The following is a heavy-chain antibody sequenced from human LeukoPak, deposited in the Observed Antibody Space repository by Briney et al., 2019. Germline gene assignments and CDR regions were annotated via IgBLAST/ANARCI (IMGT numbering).Heavy chain of an antibody. CDR2: ISAYNGNT. J-gene: IGHJ3*02. Sequence: ASVTVSCKASGYTFTSYGISWVRQAPGQGLEWMGWISAYNGNTNYAQKLQGRVTMTTDTSTSTAYMELRSLRSDDTAVYYCARGNRYSGSLPDAFDIWGQGTMVTVSS. D-gene: IGHD1-26*01. CDR1: GYTFTSYG. CDR3: ARGNRYSGSLPDAFDI. V-gene: IGHV1-18*01.